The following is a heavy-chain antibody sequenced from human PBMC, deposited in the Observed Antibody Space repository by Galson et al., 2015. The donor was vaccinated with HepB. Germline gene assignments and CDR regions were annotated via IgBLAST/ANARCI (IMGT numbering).Heavy chain of an antibody. CDR2: IYPGDSDT. J-gene: IGHJ3*02. D-gene: IGHD3-22*01. CDR3: ARLGSYVRDADYYDSSGYRTHAFDI. V-gene: IGHV5-51*01. CDR1: GYSFTSYW. Sequence: QSGAEVKKPGESLKISCKGSGYSFTSYWIGWVRQMPGKGLEWMGIIYPGDSDTRYSPSFQGQVTISADKSISTAYLQWSSLKASDTAMYYCARLGSYVRDADYYDSSGYRTHAFDIWGQGTMVTVSS.